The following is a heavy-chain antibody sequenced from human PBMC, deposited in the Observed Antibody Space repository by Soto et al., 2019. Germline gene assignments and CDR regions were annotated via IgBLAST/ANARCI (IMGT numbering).Heavy chain of an antibody. CDR1: GGSVSDKTYY. CDR2: VYYSGTT. CDR3: ARTTAVPNTLRSRYFFDY. D-gene: IGHD4-17*01. V-gene: IGHV4-61*01. J-gene: IGHJ4*02. Sequence: SETLSLTCSVSGGSVSDKTYYWSWIRQPPGKRLEWTGYVYYSGTTNYNPSLKSRVTISVDLSKNRFSLRLSSVTTADTALYYCARTTAVPNTLRSRYFFDYWGQGTLVTVSS.